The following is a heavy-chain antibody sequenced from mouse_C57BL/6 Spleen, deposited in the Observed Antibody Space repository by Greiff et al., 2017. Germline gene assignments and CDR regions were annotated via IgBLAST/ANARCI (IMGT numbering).Heavy chain of an antibody. CDR1: GFTFSSYA. Sequence: EVQRVESGGGLVKPGGSLKLSCAASGFTFSSYAMSWVRQTPEKRLEWVATISDGGSYTYYPDNVKGRFTISRDNAKNNLYLQMSHLKSEDTAMYYCARESTGTRAMDYWGQGTSVTVSS. D-gene: IGHD4-1*01. J-gene: IGHJ4*01. V-gene: IGHV5-4*01. CDR3: ARESTGTRAMDY. CDR2: ISDGGSYT.